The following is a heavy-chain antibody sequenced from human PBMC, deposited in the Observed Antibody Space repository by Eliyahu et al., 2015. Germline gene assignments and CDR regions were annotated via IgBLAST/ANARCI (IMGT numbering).Heavy chain of an antibody. CDR2: INHSGST. V-gene: IGHV4-34*01. D-gene: IGHD2-15*01. CDR3: ATNECGGGSCFSRGLKKVPFEM. J-gene: IGHJ3*02. Sequence: QVQLQQWGAGLLKPSETLSLTCGAYGGAFSGYSWTWIRQPPGKGLEWIGEINHSGSTNYNPSLKSRVTIAVDTSRNQFSLHLTSVTAADTAVYYCATNECGGGSCFSRGLKKVPFEMWGQGTRVTVSS. CDR1: GGAFSGYS.